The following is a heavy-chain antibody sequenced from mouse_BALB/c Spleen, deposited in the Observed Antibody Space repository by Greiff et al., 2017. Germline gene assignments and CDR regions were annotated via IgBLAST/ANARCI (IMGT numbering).Heavy chain of an antibody. V-gene: IGHV3-2*02. Sequence: EVQGVESGPGLVKPSQSLSLTCTVTGYSITSDYAWNWIRQFPGNKLEWMGYISYSGSTSYNPSLKSRISITRDTSKNQFFLQLNSVTTEDTATYYCARTVRGYYAMDYWGQGTSVTVSS. CDR3: ARTVRGYYAMDY. CDR2: ISYSGST. CDR1: GYSITSDYA. J-gene: IGHJ4*01.